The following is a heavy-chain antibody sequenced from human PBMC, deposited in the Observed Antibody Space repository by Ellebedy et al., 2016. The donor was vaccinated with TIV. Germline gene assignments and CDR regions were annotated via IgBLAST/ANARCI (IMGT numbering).Heavy chain of an antibody. CDR1: GFTFSSYA. J-gene: IGHJ4*02. CDR2: ISNTGSRT. CDR3: AKGRGGGSDSSAPRYYFDY. D-gene: IGHD3-22*01. Sequence: GESLKISCSASGFTFSSYAVSWVRQAPRKGLEWVSTISNTGSRTSYADSVEGRFIISRDNSKKTLYLQMNSLRAEDTAVYYCAKGRGGGSDSSAPRYYFDYWGLGTLVTVSS. V-gene: IGHV3-23*01.